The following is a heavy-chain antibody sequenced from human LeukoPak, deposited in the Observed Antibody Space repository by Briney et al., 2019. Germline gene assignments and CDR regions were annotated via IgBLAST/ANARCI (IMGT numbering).Heavy chain of an antibody. CDR1: GFTFSSYE. J-gene: IGHJ4*02. CDR3: APGGDYTFFDY. V-gene: IGHV3-48*03. D-gene: IGHD4-17*01. CDR2: ISSSGSTI. Sequence: GGSLRLSCAASGFTFSSYEMNWVRQAPGKGLEWVSYISSSGSTIYYADSVKGRFTISRDNSKNTLYLQMNSLRAEDTAVYYCAPGGDYTFFDYWGQGTLVTVSS.